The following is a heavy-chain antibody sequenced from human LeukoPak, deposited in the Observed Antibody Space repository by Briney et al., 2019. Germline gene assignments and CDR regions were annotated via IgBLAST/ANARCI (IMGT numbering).Heavy chain of an antibody. CDR3: AREGGQQLVVFDY. CDR1: GFTFSSYW. Sequence: GGSPRLSCAASGFTFSSYWMSWVRQAPGKGLEWVANIKQDGSEKYYVDSVKGRFTISRDNAKNSLYLQMNSLRAEDTAVYYCAREGGQQLVVFDYWGQGTLVTVSS. V-gene: IGHV3-7*01. D-gene: IGHD6-13*01. CDR2: IKQDGSEK. J-gene: IGHJ4*02.